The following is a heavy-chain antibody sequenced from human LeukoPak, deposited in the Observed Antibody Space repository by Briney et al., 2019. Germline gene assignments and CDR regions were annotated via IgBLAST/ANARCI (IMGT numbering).Heavy chain of an antibody. CDR1: GLTFSTYG. D-gene: IGHD4-17*01. V-gene: IGHV3-33*01. J-gene: IGHJ4*02. Sequence: GGSLRLSCAASGLTFSTYGMHWVRKAPGKGLEWVALVWSDGNGKFYADSVKGRFTISRDNSKNTLYLQMNSLRAEDTAVYYCVSVLTVTFDSWGQGTLVTVSS. CDR3: VSVLTVTFDS. CDR2: VWSDGNGK.